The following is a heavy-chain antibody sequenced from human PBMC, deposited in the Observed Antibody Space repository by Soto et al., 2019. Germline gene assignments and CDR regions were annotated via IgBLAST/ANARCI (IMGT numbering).Heavy chain of an antibody. V-gene: IGHV4-59*01. CDR1: GGSISSYY. D-gene: IGHD3-10*01. Sequence: SETLSLTCTVSGGSISSYYWSWIRQPPGKGLEWIGYIYYSGSTNYNPSLKSRVTISVDTPKNQFSLKLSSVTAADTAVYYCAIQFYYGSGSIDYWGQGTLVTVSS. J-gene: IGHJ4*02. CDR2: IYYSGST. CDR3: AIQFYYGSGSIDY.